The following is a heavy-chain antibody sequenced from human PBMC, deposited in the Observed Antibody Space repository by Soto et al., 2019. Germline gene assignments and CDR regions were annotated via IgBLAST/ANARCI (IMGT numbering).Heavy chain of an antibody. Sequence: VQLQESGPGLVKPSETLSLTCTVSGTSISSYYWSWIRQPPGKGLEWIANIHYSGTTNYNPSLAGPVTLSVDTSKNQFSLKMTSVTAADRAMYFCARYNSYAIDYWGRGTLVTVSS. CDR1: GTSISSYY. D-gene: IGHD2-8*01. V-gene: IGHV4-59*01. CDR3: ARYNSYAIDY. CDR2: IHYSGTT. J-gene: IGHJ4*02.